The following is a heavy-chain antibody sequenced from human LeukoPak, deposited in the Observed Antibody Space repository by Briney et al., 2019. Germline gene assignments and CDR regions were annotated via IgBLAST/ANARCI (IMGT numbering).Heavy chain of an antibody. CDR1: GFTFSSYS. J-gene: IGHJ4*02. V-gene: IGHV3-30*03. CDR3: ARDDDSSGYYGWVDY. CDR2: ISYDGSNK. D-gene: IGHD3-22*01. Sequence: PGGSLRLSCAASGFTFSSYSMNWVRQAPGKGLEWVAVISYDGSNKYYADSVKGRFTISRDNSKNTLYLQMNSLRAEDTAVYYCARDDDSSGYYGWVDYWGQGTLVTVSS.